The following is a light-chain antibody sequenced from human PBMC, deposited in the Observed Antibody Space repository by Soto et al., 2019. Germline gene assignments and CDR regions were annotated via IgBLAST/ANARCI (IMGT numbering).Light chain of an antibody. Sequence: EIQMTQSPSSLSASVGDRVTITRRASQSISSYLNWYQQKPGKASKLLIYAASSLQSGVPSRFSGSGSGTDFTLTISSLQPEDFATYYCQQSYSIPITFGQGTRLEIK. J-gene: IGKJ5*01. V-gene: IGKV1-39*01. CDR2: AAS. CDR1: QSISSY. CDR3: QQSYSIPIT.